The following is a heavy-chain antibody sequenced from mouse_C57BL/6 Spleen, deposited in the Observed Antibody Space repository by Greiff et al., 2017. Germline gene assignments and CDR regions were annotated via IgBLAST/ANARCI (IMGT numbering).Heavy chain of an antibody. CDR3: ARGVSSGYVSYAMDY. CDR2: IYPGDGDT. Sequence: LKQSGASVKISCKASGYAFSSYWMTWVKQRPGKGLEWIGQIYPGDGDTNYNGKFKGKATLTADKSSSTAYMQLSSLTSEDSAVYFCARGVSSGYVSYAMDYWGQGTSVTVSS. V-gene: IGHV1-80*01. CDR1: GYAFSSYW. J-gene: IGHJ4*01. D-gene: IGHD3-2*02.